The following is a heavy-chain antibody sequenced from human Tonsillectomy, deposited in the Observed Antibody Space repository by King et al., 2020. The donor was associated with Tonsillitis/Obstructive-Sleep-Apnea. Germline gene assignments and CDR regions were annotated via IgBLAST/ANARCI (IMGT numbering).Heavy chain of an antibody. CDR3: ARGGDLDY. CDR2: LGTSGDT. CDR1: GFTFSSYY. Sequence: VQLVESGGGLVQPGGSLRLSCAASGFTFSSYYMHWVRPATGKGLEWGSALGTSGDTYYPGSVKGRFTISRENAKNSLYLQMNSLRAGDTAVYYCARGGDLDYWGQGTLVTVSS. D-gene: IGHD2-21*02. V-gene: IGHV3-13*04. J-gene: IGHJ4*02.